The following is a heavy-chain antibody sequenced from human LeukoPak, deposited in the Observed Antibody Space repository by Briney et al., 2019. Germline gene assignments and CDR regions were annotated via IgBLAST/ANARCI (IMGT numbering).Heavy chain of an antibody. J-gene: IGHJ4*02. V-gene: IGHV4-34*01. CDR2: INHSGST. CDR3: ARRRRGDCIDY. CDR1: GGSFSGYY. Sequence: SETLSLTCAVYGGSFSGYYWNWIRQPPGKGLEWIGEINHSGSTNYNPSLKSRVTISVDTSKNQFSLKLSSVTAADTAVYYCARRRRGDCIDYWGQGTLVTVSS. D-gene: IGHD3-16*01.